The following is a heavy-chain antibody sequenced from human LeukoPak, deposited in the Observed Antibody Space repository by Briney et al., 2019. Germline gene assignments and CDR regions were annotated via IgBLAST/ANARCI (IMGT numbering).Heavy chain of an antibody. J-gene: IGHJ5*02. CDR3: ARVGEPKLRFFNRGYWFDP. Sequence: GGSLRLSCAASGFTVSSNYMSWVRQAPGKGLEWVSVIYSGGSTYYADSVKGRFTISRDNSKNTLYLQMNSLRAEDTAVYYCARVGEPKLRFFNRGYWFDPWGQGTLVTVSS. CDR1: GFTVSSNY. V-gene: IGHV3-53*01. D-gene: IGHD3-3*01. CDR2: IYSGGST.